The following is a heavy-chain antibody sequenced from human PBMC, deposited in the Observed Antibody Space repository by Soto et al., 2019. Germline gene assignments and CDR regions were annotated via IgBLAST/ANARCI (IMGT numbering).Heavy chain of an antibody. D-gene: IGHD3-22*01. Sequence: PSETLSLTCTVSGGPISSSHYYWGWFHQPPGKGLEWIGSIYFGGSTYYNPSLKSRVTISADASEKQFSLKLSSVTAADTAMYYCARSYSYGSSGYYYLDYWGQGSLVTVSS. V-gene: IGHV4-39*01. CDR2: IYFGGST. J-gene: IGHJ4*02. CDR1: GGPISSSHYY. CDR3: ARSYSYGSSGYYYLDY.